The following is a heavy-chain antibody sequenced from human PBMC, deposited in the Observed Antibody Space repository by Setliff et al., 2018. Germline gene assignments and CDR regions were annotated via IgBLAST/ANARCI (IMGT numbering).Heavy chain of an antibody. J-gene: IGHJ6*03. D-gene: IGHD3-10*01. CDR2: IYYNGST. Sequence: PSETLSLTCTVSGGSIRSSYYYWGWIRQPPGKGLEWIGSIYYNGSTHFNPSLKSRLIISVDAPDNQFSVKLSSVTAADTAVYYCARHKSNGSGSYPSLYMDVWGKGIMVTVSS. V-gene: IGHV4-39*01. CDR1: GGSIRSSYYY. CDR3: ARHKSNGSGSYPSLYMDV.